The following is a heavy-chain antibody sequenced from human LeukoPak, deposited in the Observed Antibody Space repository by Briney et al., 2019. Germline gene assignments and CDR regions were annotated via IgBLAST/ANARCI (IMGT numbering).Heavy chain of an antibody. CDR1: GFTLSSYA. V-gene: IGHV3-23*01. CDR2: ISGTGGST. Sequence: GGSLRLSCAASGFTLSSYAMSWVRQPPGKGLEWVSGISGTGGSTYYADSVKGRFTISRDSAKNSLYLQMNSLRDEDTAVYYCAKDSAYYWFDYWGQGTLVTVSS. J-gene: IGHJ4*02. CDR3: AKDSAYYWFDY. D-gene: IGHD3-9*01.